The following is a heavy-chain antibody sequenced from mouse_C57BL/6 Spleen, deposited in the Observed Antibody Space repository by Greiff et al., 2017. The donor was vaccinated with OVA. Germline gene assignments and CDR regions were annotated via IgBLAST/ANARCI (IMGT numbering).Heavy chain of an antibody. V-gene: IGHV1-82*01. Sequence: QVQLQQSGPELVKPGASVKISCKASGYAFSSSWMNWVKQRPGKGLEWIGRIYPGDGDTNYNGKFKGKATLTPDKSSSTAYMQLSSLTSEDSAVYFCARDYGSSSGFAYWGQGTLVTVSA. J-gene: IGHJ3*01. D-gene: IGHD1-1*01. CDR2: IYPGDGDT. CDR1: GYAFSSSW. CDR3: ARDYGSSSGFAY.